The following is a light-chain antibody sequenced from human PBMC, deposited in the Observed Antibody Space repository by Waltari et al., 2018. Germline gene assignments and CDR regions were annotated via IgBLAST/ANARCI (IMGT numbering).Light chain of an antibody. CDR3: QQSGSSPWT. CDR2: GTS. CDR1: HSVTY. Sequence: SPGERATHSCRASHSVTYLAWYQQKPGQAPRLLIFGTSSRATDIPDRFSVSGSGTDFTLTISRLEPEDFAVYYCQQSGSSPWTFGQGTKVEIK. V-gene: IGKV3-20*01. J-gene: IGKJ1*01.